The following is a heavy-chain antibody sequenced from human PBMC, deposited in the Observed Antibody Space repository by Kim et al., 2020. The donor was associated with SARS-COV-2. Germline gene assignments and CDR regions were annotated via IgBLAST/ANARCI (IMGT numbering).Heavy chain of an antibody. D-gene: IGHD3-10*01. Sequence: SVKVSCKASGGTFSSYAISWVRQAPGQGLEWMGGIIPIFGTANYAQKFQGRVTITADESTSTAYMELSSLRSEDTAVYYCARGPITMVRGVISEYFQHWGQGTLVTVSS. V-gene: IGHV1-69*13. CDR1: GGTFSSYA. CDR2: IIPIFGTA. J-gene: IGHJ1*01. CDR3: ARGPITMVRGVISEYFQH.